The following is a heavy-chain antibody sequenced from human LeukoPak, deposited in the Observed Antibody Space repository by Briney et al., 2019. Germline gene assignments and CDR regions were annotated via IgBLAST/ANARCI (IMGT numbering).Heavy chain of an antibody. CDR3: ARDGASIDDQYYGLDV. CDR2: ISSSSSYI. D-gene: IGHD1-1*01. CDR1: GFTFSSYS. Sequence: GRSLRLSCAASGFTFSSYSMNWVRQAPGKGLEWVSSISSSSSYIYYADLVKGRFTISRDNAKNSLYLQMNSLRAEDTAVYYCARDGASIDDQYYGLDVWGQGTTVTVSS. V-gene: IGHV3-21*01. J-gene: IGHJ6*02.